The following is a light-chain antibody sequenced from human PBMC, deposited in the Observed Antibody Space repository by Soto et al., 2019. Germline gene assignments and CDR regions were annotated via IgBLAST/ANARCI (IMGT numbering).Light chain of an antibody. V-gene: IGLV2-23*01. CDR3: CSYAGSSTYVV. CDR2: EGS. Sequence: QSALTQPASVSGSPGQSITISFTGTSSDVGSYNLVSWYQLHPGKAPKLMIYEGSKRPSGVSNRFSGSKSGNTASLTISGLQAEDEADYYCCSYAGSSTYVVFGGGTKLTVL. CDR1: SSDVGSYNL. J-gene: IGLJ2*01.